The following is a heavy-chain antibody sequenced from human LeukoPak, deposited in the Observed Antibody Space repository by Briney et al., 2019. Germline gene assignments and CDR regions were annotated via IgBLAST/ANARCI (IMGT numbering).Heavy chain of an antibody. J-gene: IGHJ5*02. CDR2: IHNSGST. CDR1: GGSVSRSNW. D-gene: IGHD2-2*01. CDR3: ARTEAFCSDTSCSNWFDP. Sequence: PSETLSLTCAVSGGSVSRSNWWNWVRQPPGKWLEWIGEIHNSGSTNYTPSLKSRVTMSVDKSKNQFSLKWSSVTAADTAVYYGARTEAFCSDTSCSNWFDPWGQGTLVTVSS. V-gene: IGHV4-4*02.